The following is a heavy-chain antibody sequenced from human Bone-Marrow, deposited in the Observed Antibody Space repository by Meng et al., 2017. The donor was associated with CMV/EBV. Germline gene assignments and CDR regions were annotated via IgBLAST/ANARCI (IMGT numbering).Heavy chain of an antibody. Sequence: SVKVSCKASGGTFSNYAISWVRQAPGEGLEWMGGIIPILGTENYAQKFQGRVTITTDESTSTAYMELSSLRSEDTAVYYCVVGLASSVVGLSPLDYWGQGTLVTVSS. J-gene: IGHJ4*02. CDR3: VVGLASSVVGLSPLDY. D-gene: IGHD3-22*01. CDR1: GGTFSNYA. CDR2: IIPILGTE. V-gene: IGHV1-69*05.